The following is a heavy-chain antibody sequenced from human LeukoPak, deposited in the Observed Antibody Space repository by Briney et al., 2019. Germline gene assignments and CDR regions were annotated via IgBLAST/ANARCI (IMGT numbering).Heavy chain of an antibody. CDR2: ISYDGSNK. J-gene: IGHJ4*02. D-gene: IGHD3-10*01. CDR1: GFTFSNYF. CDR3: ARDPYDSGSPHLPPDC. V-gene: IGHV3-30-3*01. Sequence: GGSLRLSCAASGFTFSNYFMHWVRQAPGKGLEWVAIISYDGSNKYYADSVKGRFTISRDNSKNTLYLQMTSLRAEDTALYYCARDPYDSGSPHLPPDCWGQGTLVTVSS.